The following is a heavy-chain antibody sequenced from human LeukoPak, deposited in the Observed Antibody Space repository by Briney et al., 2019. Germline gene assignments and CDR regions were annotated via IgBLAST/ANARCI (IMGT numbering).Heavy chain of an antibody. D-gene: IGHD2-2*01. CDR2: CVSGGTT. J-gene: IGHJ5*02. CDR1: GFTFSSYA. Sequence: GGSLRLSCAASGFTFSSYAMSWVRQAPGKGLEWVSACVSGGTTYYADSVKGRLTISRDNSKNTLYLQMSSLRAEDTAVYYCAKEPREYCSSTSCPNWIDPWGQGTLVGVSS. CDR3: AKEPREYCSSTSCPNWIDP. V-gene: IGHV3-23*01.